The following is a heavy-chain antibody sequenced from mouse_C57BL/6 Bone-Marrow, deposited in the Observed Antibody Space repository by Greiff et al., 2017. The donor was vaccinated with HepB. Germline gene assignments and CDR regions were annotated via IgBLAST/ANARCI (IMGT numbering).Heavy chain of an antibody. CDR2: IDPANGNT. D-gene: IGHD2-4*01. CDR3: ASIYYDYEGFAY. CDR1: GFNIKNTY. Sequence: VHVKQSVAELVRPGASVKLSCTASGFNIKNTYMHWVKQRPEQGLEWIGRIDPANGNTKYAPKFQGKATITADTSSNTAYLQLSSLTSEDTAIYYCASIYYDYEGFAYWGQGTLVTVSA. V-gene: IGHV14-3*01. J-gene: IGHJ3*01.